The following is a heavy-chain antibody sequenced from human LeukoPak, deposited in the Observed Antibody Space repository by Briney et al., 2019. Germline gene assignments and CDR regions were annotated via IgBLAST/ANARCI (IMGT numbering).Heavy chain of an antibody. V-gene: IGHV1-69-2*01. J-gene: IGHJ4*02. Sequence: ASVKISCKVSGYTFTDYYMHWVQQAPGKGLEWMGLVDPEDGETIYAEKLQGRVTITADTSTDTAYMELSSLRSEDTAVYYCATVDYGGQRGWDYWGQGTLVTVSS. CDR1: GYTFTDYY. CDR2: VDPEDGET. D-gene: IGHD4-23*01. CDR3: ATVDYGGQRGWDY.